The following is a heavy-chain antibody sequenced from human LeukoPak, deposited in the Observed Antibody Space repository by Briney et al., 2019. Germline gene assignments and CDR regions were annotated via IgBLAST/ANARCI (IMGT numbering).Heavy chain of an antibody. CDR3: ARAGAGGGDFDY. CDR2: IYYSGST. CDR1: GGSINTYY. D-gene: IGHD2-21*01. J-gene: IGHJ4*02. Sequence: PSETLSLTCSVSGGSINTYYWSWIRHPPGKGLEWIGYIYYSGSTNYNPSLKSRVTISVDTSKNQFALRLNSVTAADTAVYYCARAGAGGGDFDYWGQGTLVTVSS. V-gene: IGHV4-59*01.